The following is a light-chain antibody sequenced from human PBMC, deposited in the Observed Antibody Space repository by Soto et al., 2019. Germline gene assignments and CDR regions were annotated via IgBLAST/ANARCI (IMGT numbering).Light chain of an antibody. CDR2: AAS. Sequence: EIVLTQSPGTLSLSPGERATLSCGASQSVNSNSLAWYQQKPGQAPRLLFYAASNRASGVTDRFSASGSGTDFTLTISRLEPEDFAVYHCQQYGSSPLTFGGGTKGEIK. CDR3: QQYGSSPLT. CDR1: QSVNSNS. V-gene: IGKV3-20*01. J-gene: IGKJ4*01.